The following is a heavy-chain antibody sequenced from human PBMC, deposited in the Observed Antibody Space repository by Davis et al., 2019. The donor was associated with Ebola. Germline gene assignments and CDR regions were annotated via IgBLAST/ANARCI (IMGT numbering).Heavy chain of an antibody. J-gene: IGHJ4*02. V-gene: IGHV3-9*01. CDR1: GFTFDDYA. Sequence: GGSLRLSCAASGFTFDDYAMHWVRQAPGKGLEWVSGINWNGDNIAYADSVRGRFTISRDNAKNTLYLQMNSLRADDTAVYYCVGNLAVWGQGTLVTVSS. CDR2: INWNGDNI. CDR3: VGNLAV.